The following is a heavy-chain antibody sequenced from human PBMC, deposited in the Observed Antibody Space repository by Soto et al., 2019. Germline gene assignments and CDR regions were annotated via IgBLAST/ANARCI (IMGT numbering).Heavy chain of an antibody. D-gene: IGHD3-10*01. Sequence: EVQLLESGGGLVQPGGSLRLSCAASGFTFNNYAMTWVRQAPGKGLEWVSDISGGGDTTSYADSVKGRFTVSSDGSKNTLYLQMSSLRAEDTALYYCAKGRGGSGSLTPRVDFWGQGTLVTVSS. CDR2: ISGGGDTT. J-gene: IGHJ4*02. CDR1: GFTFNNYA. CDR3: AKGRGGSGSLTPRVDF. V-gene: IGHV3-23*01.